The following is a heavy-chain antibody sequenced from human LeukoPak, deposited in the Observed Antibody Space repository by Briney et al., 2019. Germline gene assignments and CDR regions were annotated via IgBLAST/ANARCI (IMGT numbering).Heavy chain of an antibody. J-gene: IGHJ3*02. CDR3: ARDHADIVVVVAATVADAFDI. Sequence: ASVKVSCKASGYTFTTYGISWVRQAPGQGLEWMGWINPYNGNTNYAQKLQGRVTMTTDTSTSTAYMELRSLRSDDTAVYYCARDHADIVVVVAATVADAFDIWGQGTMVTVSS. CDR2: INPYNGNT. CDR1: GYTFTTYG. D-gene: IGHD2-15*01. V-gene: IGHV1-18*01.